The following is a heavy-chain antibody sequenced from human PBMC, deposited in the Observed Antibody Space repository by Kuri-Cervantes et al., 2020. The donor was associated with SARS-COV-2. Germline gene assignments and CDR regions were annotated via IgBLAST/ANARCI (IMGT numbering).Heavy chain of an antibody. Sequence: GGPLRLPCAASGFTFSDYYMSWIRQAPGKGLEWVSYISSSGSTIYYADSVKGRFTISRDNAKNSLYLQMNSLRSEDTAVYYCAGESGGYCSGGSCSTNWFDPWGQGTLVTVSS. CDR2: ISSSGSTI. V-gene: IGHV3-11*01. D-gene: IGHD2-15*01. J-gene: IGHJ5*02. CDR1: GFTFSDYY. CDR3: AGESGGYCSGGSCSTNWFDP.